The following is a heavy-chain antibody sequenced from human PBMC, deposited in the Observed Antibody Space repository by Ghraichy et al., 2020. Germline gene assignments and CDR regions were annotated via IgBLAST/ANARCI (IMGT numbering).Heavy chain of an antibody. D-gene: IGHD1-1*01. CDR1: GGSISGYY. Sequence: SQTLSLTCTVSGGSISGYYWSWIRQTPGKGLEWIGYIHYSGSTNYNPSFWGRVAMSVDTSRNHFSLHLNSVTAADTAVYFCARHALSTSGGRDYDYWGQGTLVTFSS. J-gene: IGHJ4*02. CDR2: IHYSGST. V-gene: IGHV4-59*08. CDR3: ARHALSTSGGRDYDY.